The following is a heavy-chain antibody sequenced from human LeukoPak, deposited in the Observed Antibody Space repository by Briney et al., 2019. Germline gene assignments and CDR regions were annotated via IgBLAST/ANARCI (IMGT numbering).Heavy chain of an antibody. D-gene: IGHD1-26*01. J-gene: IGHJ6*03. CDR3: AAEINVGPTGGSMDV. V-gene: IGHV1-58*01. Sequence: ASVKVSCKASGFTFTSSAVQWVRQARGQRLEWIGWIVVGSGNTSYAQKFQERVTITRDMSTSTAYMELSSLRSEDTAVYYCAAEINVGPTGGSMDVWGKGTTVTVSS. CDR2: IVVGSGNT. CDR1: GFTFTSSA.